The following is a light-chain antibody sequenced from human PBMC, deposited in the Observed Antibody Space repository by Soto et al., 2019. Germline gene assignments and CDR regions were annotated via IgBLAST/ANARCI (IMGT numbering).Light chain of an antibody. CDR3: SSYTSSGSVL. J-gene: IGLJ2*01. V-gene: IGLV2-14*01. CDR2: DVS. CDR1: NSDVGGYNY. Sequence: QSALTQPASVSGSPGQSITISCTGTNSDVGGYNYVSWYQQHPGKAPKFVIYDVSSRPSGISNRFSGSKSGNTASLTISGLHTEDEADYYCSSYTSSGSVLFGGGTQLTVL.